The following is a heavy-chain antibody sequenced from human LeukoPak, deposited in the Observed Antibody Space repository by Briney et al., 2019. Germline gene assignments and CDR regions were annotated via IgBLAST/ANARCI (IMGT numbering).Heavy chain of an antibody. CDR3: ARGTTPYCSSTSCYRPLTG. CDR2: IKSDGSRT. J-gene: IGHJ4*02. D-gene: IGHD2-2*02. CDR1: GFTFSNYW. V-gene: IGHV3-74*01. Sequence: GGSLRLSCAASGFTFSNYWMHWVRQAPGKGLVWVSRIKSDGSRTDYADSVKGRFTISRDNAKNSLYLQMNSLRAEDTAVYYCARGTTPYCSSTSCYRPLTGWGQGTLVTVSS.